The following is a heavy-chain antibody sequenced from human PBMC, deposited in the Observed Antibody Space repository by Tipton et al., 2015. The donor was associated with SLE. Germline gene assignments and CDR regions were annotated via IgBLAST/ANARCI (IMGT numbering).Heavy chain of an antibody. Sequence: TLSLTCVVSGGSFSGYYLSWIRQTPGKGLEWVGEINDSGNTNYNPSLARRVTISVDTSKTQFSLKVESVTAADTAVYHCARRPYYKYGMDVWGQGTTVSVSS. CDR1: GGSFSGYY. D-gene: IGHD3-10*01. V-gene: IGHV4-34*01. CDR3: ARRPYYKYGMDV. CDR2: INDSGNT. J-gene: IGHJ6*02.